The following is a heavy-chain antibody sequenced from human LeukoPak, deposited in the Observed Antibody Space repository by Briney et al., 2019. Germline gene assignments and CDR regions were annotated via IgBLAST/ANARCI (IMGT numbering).Heavy chain of an antibody. Sequence: GGSLILSCAASGFTFSSYAMSWVRQAPGKGLEWVSAISGSGGSTYYADSVKGRFTISRDNSKNTLYLQMNSLRAEDTAVYYCAKDWGYSYGETYWGQGTLVTVSS. V-gene: IGHV3-23*01. D-gene: IGHD5-18*01. CDR1: GFTFSSYA. CDR2: ISGSGGST. CDR3: AKDWGYSYGETY. J-gene: IGHJ4*02.